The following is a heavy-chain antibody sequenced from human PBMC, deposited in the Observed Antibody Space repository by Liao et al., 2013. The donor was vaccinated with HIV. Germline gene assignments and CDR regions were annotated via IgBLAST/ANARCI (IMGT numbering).Heavy chain of an antibody. J-gene: IGHJ6*03. Sequence: QVRLQESGPGLVKPSQTLSLTCTVSGDLIRRDNYYWTWIRQPAGKGLEWIGHIYTGMSTTGTTNYNPSLKSRVSISADTSSNHVSLKLTSVTAADTAVYYCAKSDYGTGSDRYSYFYTDVWGEGTTVTVSS. CDR3: AKSDYGTGSDRYSYFYTDV. CDR1: GDLIRRDNYY. CDR2: IYTGMSTTGTT. D-gene: IGHD3-10*01. V-gene: IGHV4-61*02.